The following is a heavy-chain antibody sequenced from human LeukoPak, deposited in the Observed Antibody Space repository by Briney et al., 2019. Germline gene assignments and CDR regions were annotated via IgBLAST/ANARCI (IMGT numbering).Heavy chain of an antibody. D-gene: IGHD2/OR15-2a*01. CDR2: ISSSSSSGTR. J-gene: IGHJ4*02. CDR1: GFTFSSYS. CDR3: ARESSFCFDY. Sequence: PGGSLRLSCAASGFTFSSYSMNWVRQAPGKGLEGVSYISSSSSSGTRYYADSVKGRFTISRDNAKNSLYLQMNSLRAEDTAVYYCARESSFCFDYWGQGTLLTVSS. V-gene: IGHV3-48*01.